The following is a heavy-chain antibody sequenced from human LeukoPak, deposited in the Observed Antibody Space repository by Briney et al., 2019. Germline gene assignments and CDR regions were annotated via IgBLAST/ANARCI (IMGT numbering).Heavy chain of an antibody. CDR1: GFTFSSDS. V-gene: IGHV3-21*01. Sequence: GGSLRLSCAASGFTFSSDSMNWVRQAPAKELDWLSSISSISDYIYYADSVKGRFTISRDNAKNSLYLQMNSLRVEDTAGYYCATTLTRDSSGSYGALDYWGQGTLVTVSS. J-gene: IGHJ4*02. CDR3: ATTLTRDSSGSYGALDY. D-gene: IGHD3-22*01. CDR2: ISSISDYI.